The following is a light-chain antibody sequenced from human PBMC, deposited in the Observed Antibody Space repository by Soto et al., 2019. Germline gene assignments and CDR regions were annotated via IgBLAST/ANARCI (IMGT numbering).Light chain of an antibody. Sequence: QLVLTQSPSASASLGASVKLTCTLSSGHSSYAIAWHQQQPEKGPRYLMKLNSDGSHSKGDGIPDRFSGSSFGAERYLTISRLQSEDEADYYCQTWGTGVVFGGGTKLTVL. CDR1: SGHSSYA. V-gene: IGLV4-69*01. CDR2: LNSDGSH. CDR3: QTWGTGVV. J-gene: IGLJ2*01.